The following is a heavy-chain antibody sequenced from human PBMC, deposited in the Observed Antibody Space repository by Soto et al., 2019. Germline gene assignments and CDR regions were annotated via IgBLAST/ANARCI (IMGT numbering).Heavy chain of an antibody. D-gene: IGHD6-19*01. J-gene: IGHJ4*02. Sequence: ASVKVSCKASGYTFTDYYMHWVRQAPGQGLEWMGWINPNSGGTNYAQKFQGRVTMTGDPSISTAYMELSSPRSDDTAVYYCASVGRSGWYTPFDYWGPGIPVTVSS. CDR1: GYTFTDYY. CDR2: INPNSGGT. CDR3: ASVGRSGWYTPFDY. V-gene: IGHV1-2*02.